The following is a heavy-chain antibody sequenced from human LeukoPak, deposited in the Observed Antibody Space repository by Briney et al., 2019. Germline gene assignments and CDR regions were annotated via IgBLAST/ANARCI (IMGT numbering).Heavy chain of an antibody. J-gene: IGHJ4*02. V-gene: IGHV4-59*01. CDR1: GGSISSYY. Sequence: PSETLSLTCTVSGGSISSYYWSWIRQPPGKGLEWIGHIYYSGSTNYNPSLKSRVTISVDTSKNQFSLKLSSVTAADTAVYYCARTVAKPYYFDYWGQGTLVTVSS. D-gene: IGHD4-23*01. CDR3: ARTVAKPYYFDY. CDR2: IYYSGST.